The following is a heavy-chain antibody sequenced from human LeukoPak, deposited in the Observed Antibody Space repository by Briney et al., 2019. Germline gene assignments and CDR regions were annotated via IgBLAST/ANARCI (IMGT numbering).Heavy chain of an antibody. Sequence: PSETLSLTCAVYGGSFSGYYWSWIRQPPGKGLEWIGEINHSGSTNHNPSLKSRVTISVDTSKNQFSLKLSSVTAADTAVYYCARGTGLSGYSSYIDYWGQGTLVTVSS. D-gene: IGHD3-22*01. CDR2: INHSGST. J-gene: IGHJ4*02. CDR3: ARGTGLSGYSSYIDY. CDR1: GGSFSGYY. V-gene: IGHV4-34*01.